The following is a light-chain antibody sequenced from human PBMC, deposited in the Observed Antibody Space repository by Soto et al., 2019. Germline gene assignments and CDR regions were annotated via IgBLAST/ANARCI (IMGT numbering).Light chain of an antibody. V-gene: IGKV3-20*01. Sequence: EIVLTQSPGTLSLSPGERATLSCRASQSVSSAYLAWYQQKPGQAPRLILYGSSSRATGVPDRFSGSGSGTEFTLTIDRLEPEDVATYYCQQYGSSPRAFGQGTKVDI. CDR1: QSVSSAY. CDR3: QQYGSSPRA. J-gene: IGKJ1*01. CDR2: GSS.